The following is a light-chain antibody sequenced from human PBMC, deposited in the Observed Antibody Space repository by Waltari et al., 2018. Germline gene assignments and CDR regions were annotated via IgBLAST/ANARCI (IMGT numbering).Light chain of an antibody. CDR1: SSDVGGYNY. V-gene: IGLV2-11*01. CDR3: ATWDSSLSAGV. J-gene: IGLJ1*01. CDR2: EVS. Sequence: QSALTQPRSVSGSPGQSVTISCTGTSSDVGGYNYVSWYQQFPGKPPKLIIYEVSKRPSGIPHRFYGSKSGTSATLDITGLQTGDEGDYYCATWDSSLSAGVFGTGTKVTVL.